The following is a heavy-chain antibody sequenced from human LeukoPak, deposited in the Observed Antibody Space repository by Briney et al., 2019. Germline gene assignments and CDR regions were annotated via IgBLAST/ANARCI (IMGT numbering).Heavy chain of an antibody. D-gene: IGHD1-14*01. CDR3: AKDQSLEVTDKYSFDY. CDR2: IKQDGSEK. V-gene: IGHV3-7*01. J-gene: IGHJ4*02. Sequence: GGSLRLSCAASGFTFSSYWMSWVRQAPGKGLEWVANIKQDGSEKYYVDSVKGRFTISRDNAKNSLYLQMNSLRAEDTAVYYCAKDQSLEVTDKYSFDYWGQGTLVTVSS. CDR1: GFTFSSYW.